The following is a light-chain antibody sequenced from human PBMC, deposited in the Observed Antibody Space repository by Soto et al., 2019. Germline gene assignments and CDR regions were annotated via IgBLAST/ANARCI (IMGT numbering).Light chain of an antibody. CDR1: QSVGRN. J-gene: IGKJ2*01. Sequence: EIVMTQSPVALSVSPGESAALSCRASQSVGRNFAWYQQRPGQARRVLIYGTSTRATGVPASFSGSGSGKDLPQTISILQSEDFAVYYCQQYHKRPYTFGQGTRLEIK. CDR3: QQYHKRPYT. CDR2: GTS. V-gene: IGKV3-15*01.